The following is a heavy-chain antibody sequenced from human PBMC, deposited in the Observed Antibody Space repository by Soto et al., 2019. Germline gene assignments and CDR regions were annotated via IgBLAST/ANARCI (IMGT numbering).Heavy chain of an antibody. V-gene: IGHV1-18*01. CDR3: ARGSDTVTTDWFDP. Sequence: QVQLVQSGAEVKKAGASVKVSCKASGYTFVSYVISWVRQAPGQGLEWMGWVSAYNGNTNYAQNLQGRVTMTTDTSTSTAYMELRSLRSDDTAVYYCARGSDTVTTDWFDPWGHGTLFTVSS. D-gene: IGHD4-4*01. CDR1: GYTFVSYV. J-gene: IGHJ5*02. CDR2: VSAYNGNT.